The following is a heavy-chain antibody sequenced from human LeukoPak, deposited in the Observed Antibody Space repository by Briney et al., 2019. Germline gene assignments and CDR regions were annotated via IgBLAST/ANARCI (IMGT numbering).Heavy chain of an antibody. D-gene: IGHD6-25*01. V-gene: IGHV3-74*01. CDR3: ARENLAAAADY. CDR2: IRGDGSMT. CDR1: EFTFSAHW. Sequence: GGSLRLSCAASEFTFSAHWMHWVRQAPGKGLVWVSRIRGDGSMTNYADSVKGRFTISRDNAKNTLYLQMNSLRLEDTAVYYCARENLAAAADYWGQGTVVTVSS. J-gene: IGHJ4*02.